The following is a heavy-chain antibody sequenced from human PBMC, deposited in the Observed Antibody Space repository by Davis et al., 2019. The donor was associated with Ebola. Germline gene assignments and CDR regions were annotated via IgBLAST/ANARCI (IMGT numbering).Heavy chain of an antibody. D-gene: IGHD6-19*01. CDR2: ISAYNGNT. J-gene: IGHJ5*02. V-gene: IGHV1-2*02. Sequence: AASVKVSCKASGYTFTSYYMHWVRQAPGQGLEWMGWISAYNGNTNYAQKLQGRVTMTRDTSISTAYMELSRLRSDDTAVYYCAGEYLYSSGWYWFDPWGQGTLVTVSS. CDR1: GYTFTSYY. CDR3: AGEYLYSSGWYWFDP.